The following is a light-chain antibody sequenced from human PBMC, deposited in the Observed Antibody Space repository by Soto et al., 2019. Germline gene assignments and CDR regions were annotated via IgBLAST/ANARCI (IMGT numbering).Light chain of an antibody. V-gene: IGKV1-39*01. CDR2: AAS. Sequence: DIQMTQSPSSLSASVGDRVTITCRASQRISTYLNWYQQRPGKAPKLLIYAASTLQSGVPSNFSGSASGTDFTLTISSLQPEDFATYYCQQSYSTPITFGQGTRLEIK. J-gene: IGKJ5*01. CDR3: QQSYSTPIT. CDR1: QRISTY.